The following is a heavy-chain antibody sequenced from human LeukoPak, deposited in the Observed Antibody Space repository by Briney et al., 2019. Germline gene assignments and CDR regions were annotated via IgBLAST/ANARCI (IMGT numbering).Heavy chain of an antibody. V-gene: IGHV1-46*01. CDR3: ARDTIAAAGADFDY. CDR2: INPSGGST. J-gene: IGHJ4*02. Sequence: RQXPGXGLEXMGXINPSGGSTSYAQKFQGRVTMTRDTSTSTVYMELSGLRSEDTAVYYCARDTIAAAGADFDYWGQGTLVTVSS. D-gene: IGHD6-13*01.